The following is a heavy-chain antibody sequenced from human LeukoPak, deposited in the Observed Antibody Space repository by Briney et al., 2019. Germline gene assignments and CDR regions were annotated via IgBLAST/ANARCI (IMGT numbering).Heavy chain of an antibody. Sequence: GASVKVSCKASGYTFTSYDINWVRQATGQGLEWMGWMNPNSGNTGYAQKFQGRVTMTRNTSISTAYMELSSLRSEDTAVYYCAREGLRSIAVAGTDAFDICGQGTMVTVSS. CDR3: AREGLRSIAVAGTDAFDI. V-gene: IGHV1-8*01. J-gene: IGHJ3*02. CDR1: GYTFTSYD. CDR2: MNPNSGNT. D-gene: IGHD6-19*01.